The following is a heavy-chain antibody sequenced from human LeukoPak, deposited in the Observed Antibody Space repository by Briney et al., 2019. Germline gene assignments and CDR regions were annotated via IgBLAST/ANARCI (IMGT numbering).Heavy chain of an antibody. CDR2: ISPNSGGT. CDR1: GYTFTGYY. CDR3: ARRYSSGWYYFDY. J-gene: IGHJ4*02. Sequence: ASVKVSCKASGYTFTGYYLHWVRQAPGQGLEWMGWISPNSGGTNYAQKFRGRVTMTRDTSISTAYMELSRLRSDDTAVYYCARRYSSGWYYFDYWGQGTLVTVSS. V-gene: IGHV1-2*02. D-gene: IGHD6-19*01.